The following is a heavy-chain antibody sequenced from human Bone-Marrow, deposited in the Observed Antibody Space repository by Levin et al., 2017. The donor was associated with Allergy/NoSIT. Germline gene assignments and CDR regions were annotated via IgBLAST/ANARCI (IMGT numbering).Heavy chain of an antibody. CDR3: AKDVEGVAGTGYFDY. CDR1: GFTFDDYA. J-gene: IGHJ4*02. D-gene: IGHD6-19*01. Sequence: GGSLRLSCAASGFTFDDYAMHWVRQAPGKGLEWVSGISWNRDIIGYADSVKGRFTISRDHAKNFLYLQMNSLRPEDTALYYCAKDVEGVAGTGYFDYWGEGTMVTVSS. V-gene: IGHV3-9*01. CDR2: ISWNRDII.